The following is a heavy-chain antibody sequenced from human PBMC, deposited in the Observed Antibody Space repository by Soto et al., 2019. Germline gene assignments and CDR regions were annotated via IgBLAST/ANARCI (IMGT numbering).Heavy chain of an antibody. CDR3: AKVVVVASTPRWFDP. J-gene: IGHJ5*02. V-gene: IGHV3-23*01. CDR2: ISGSGLST. Sequence: PGGSLRLSCAASGFTFSSYAMSWVRQAPGKGLEWVSAISGSGLSTYYTDSVKGRFTISRDNSKNTLYLQMNSLRAEDTAIYYCAKVVVVASTPRWFDPWGQGTLVTVSS. D-gene: IGHD2-15*01. CDR1: GFTFSSYA.